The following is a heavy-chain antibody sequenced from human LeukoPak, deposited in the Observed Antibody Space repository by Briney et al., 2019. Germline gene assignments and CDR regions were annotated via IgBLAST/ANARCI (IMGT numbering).Heavy chain of an antibody. CDR2: ISGSGGST. V-gene: IGHV3-23*01. D-gene: IGHD1-14*01. CDR3: AKIRRPPPEY. CDR1: GFNFSDYY. J-gene: IGHJ4*02. Sequence: GGPLRLSCAASGFNFSDYYLSWVRQAPGKGLEWVSAISGSGGSTYYADSVKGRFTISRDNSKNTLYLQMNSLRAEDTAVYYCAKIRRPPPEYWGQGTLVTVSS.